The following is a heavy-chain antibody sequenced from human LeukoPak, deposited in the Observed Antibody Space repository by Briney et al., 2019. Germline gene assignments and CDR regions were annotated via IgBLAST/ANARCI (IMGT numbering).Heavy chain of an antibody. D-gene: IGHD6-13*01. CDR3: VKLGGAGTGYYYYGMDV. V-gene: IGHV3-64D*06. Sequence: QSGGSRRLSCSASGFTFSSYAMHWVRQAPGKGLEYVSAISSNGGSTYYADSVKGRFTISRDNSKNTLYLQMSSLRAEDTAVYYCVKLGGAGTGYYYYGMDVWGQGTTVTVSS. CDR1: GFTFSSYA. CDR2: ISSNGGST. J-gene: IGHJ6*02.